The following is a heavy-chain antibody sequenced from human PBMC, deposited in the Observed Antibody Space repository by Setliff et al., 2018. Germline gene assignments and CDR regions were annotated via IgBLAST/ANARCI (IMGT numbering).Heavy chain of an antibody. CDR1: GFTFSSYG. Sequence: GGSLRLSCAASGFTFSSYGMHWGRQAPGKGLEWVSFIRYDGSTKYYADSVTGRFTISRDNSKNTLCLQMNSLRAEETAVYYCAKDYYDILSAACMDVWGQGTTVTVSS. V-gene: IGHV3-30*02. J-gene: IGHJ6*02. CDR2: IRYDGSTK. CDR3: AKDYYDILSAACMDV. D-gene: IGHD3-9*01.